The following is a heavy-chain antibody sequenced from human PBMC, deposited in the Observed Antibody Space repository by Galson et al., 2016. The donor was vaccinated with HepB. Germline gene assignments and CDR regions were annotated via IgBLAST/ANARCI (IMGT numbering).Heavy chain of an antibody. V-gene: IGHV1-18*04. Sequence: SVKVSCKASGYTFTNYGISWVRQAPGQGLEWMGWISAYNGNTNSAQTFQGRVTMTTDTSTSTAYMELRSLRSGDTAVYYGARDLRRYTSSWYTDYFDYWGQGTLVTVSS. CDR2: ISAYNGNT. CDR1: GYTFTNYG. D-gene: IGHD6-13*01. J-gene: IGHJ4*02. CDR3: ARDLRRYTSSWYTDYFDY.